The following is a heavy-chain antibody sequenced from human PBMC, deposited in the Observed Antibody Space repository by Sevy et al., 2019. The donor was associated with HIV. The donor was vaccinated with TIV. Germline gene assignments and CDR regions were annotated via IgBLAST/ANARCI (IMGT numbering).Heavy chain of an antibody. CDR2: IIPIFGTA. CDR3: AREYPYSDSSGYYGDAFDI. Sequence: GASVKVSCKASGGTFSSYAISWVRQAPGQGLEWMGGIIPIFGTANYAQKFQGRVTITADESTSTAYAELSSLRSEDTAVYYCAREYPYSDSSGYYGDAFDIWGQGTMVTVSS. D-gene: IGHD3-22*01. CDR1: GGTFSSYA. J-gene: IGHJ3*02. V-gene: IGHV1-69*13.